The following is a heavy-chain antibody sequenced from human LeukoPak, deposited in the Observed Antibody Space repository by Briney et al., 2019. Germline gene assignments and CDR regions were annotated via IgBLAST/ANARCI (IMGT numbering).Heavy chain of an antibody. CDR3: AREIQGIAAAAYFDY. J-gene: IGHJ4*02. CDR2: IYYSGST. V-gene: IGHV4-59*01. CDR1: GGSISSYY. D-gene: IGHD6-13*01. Sequence: PSETLSLTCTVSGGSISSYYWSWIRQPPGKGLEWIGYIYYSGSTNYNPSLKSRVTISVDTSKNQFSLKLSSVTAADTAVYYCAREIQGIAAAAYFDYWGQGTLVTVSS.